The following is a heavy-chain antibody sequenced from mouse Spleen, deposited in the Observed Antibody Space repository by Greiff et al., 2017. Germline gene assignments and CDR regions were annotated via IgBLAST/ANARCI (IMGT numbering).Heavy chain of an antibody. V-gene: IGHV3-6*02. CDR3: ARGGGLRRGEYFDY. D-gene: IGHD2-2*01. Sequence: EVKLMESGPGLVKPSQSLSLTCSVTGYSITSGYYWNWIRQFPGNKLEWMGYISYDGSNNYNPSLKNRISITRDTSKNQFFLKLNSVTTEDTATYYCARGGGLRRGEYFDYWGQGTTLTVSS. CDR1: GYSITSGYY. J-gene: IGHJ2*01. CDR2: ISYDGSN.